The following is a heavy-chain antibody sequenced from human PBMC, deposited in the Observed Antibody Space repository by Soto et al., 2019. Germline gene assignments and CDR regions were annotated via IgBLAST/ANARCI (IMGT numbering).Heavy chain of an antibody. CDR2: ISTYNGNT. D-gene: IGHD7-27*01. CDR1: GYKFTTYG. J-gene: IGHJ6*02. CDR3: ARGLGTNGLDV. Sequence: QVQLLQSGAEVKKPGASVKVSCKASGYKFTTYGITWVRQAPGQGLERLGGISTYNGNTDYAQNLQDRVTMTTETSTSTAYLEVRSLTSDDTAVYFCARGLGTNGLDVWGQGTTVTVSS. V-gene: IGHV1-18*04.